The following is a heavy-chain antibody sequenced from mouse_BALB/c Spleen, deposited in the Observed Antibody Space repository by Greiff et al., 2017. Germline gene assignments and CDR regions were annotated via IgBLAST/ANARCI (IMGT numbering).Heavy chain of an antibody. Sequence: VQLQQPGAELVRPGASVKLSCKASGYTFTSYWINWVKQRPGQGLEWIGNIYPSDSYTNYNQKFKDKATLTVDKSSSTAYMQLSSPTSEDSAVYYCTRNYYDSSNWYFDVWGAGTTVTVSS. CDR1: GYTFTSYW. CDR3: TRNYYDSSNWYFDV. J-gene: IGHJ1*01. D-gene: IGHD1-1*01. V-gene: IGHV1-69*02. CDR2: IYPSDSYT.